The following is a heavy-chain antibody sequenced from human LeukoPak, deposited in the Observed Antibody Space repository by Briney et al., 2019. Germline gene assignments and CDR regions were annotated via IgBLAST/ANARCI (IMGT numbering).Heavy chain of an antibody. D-gene: IGHD2-8*01. J-gene: IGHJ4*02. CDR3: ARLRWSKLMVYATSRLFDY. CDR2: IYQSGST. Sequence: SETLSLTCVVSGYSISSGYYWGWIRQPPGKGLEWIGSIYQSGSTYYNPSLKSRVTISVDTSKNQFSLKLSSVTAADTAVYYCARLRWSKLMVYATSRLFDYWGQGTLVTVSS. V-gene: IGHV4-38-2*01. CDR1: GYSISSGYY.